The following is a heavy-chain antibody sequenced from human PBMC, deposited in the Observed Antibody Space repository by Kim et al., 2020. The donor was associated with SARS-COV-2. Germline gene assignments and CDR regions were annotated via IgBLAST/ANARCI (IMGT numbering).Heavy chain of an antibody. J-gene: IGHJ6*02. Sequence: LSLTCAASGFTFSSYGMHWVRQAPGKGLEWVAVISYDGSNKYYADSVKGRFTISRDNSKNTLYLQMNSLRAEDTAVYYCAREVERWSGGMDVWGQGTTVTVSS. CDR1: GFTFSSYG. CDR3: AREVERWSGGMDV. D-gene: IGHD1-1*01. V-gene: IGHV3-33*05. CDR2: ISYDGSNK.